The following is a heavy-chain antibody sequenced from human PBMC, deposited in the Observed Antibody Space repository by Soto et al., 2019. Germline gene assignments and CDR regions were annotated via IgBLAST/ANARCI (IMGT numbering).Heavy chain of an antibody. V-gene: IGHV2-26*01. J-gene: IGHJ4*02. D-gene: IGHD5-12*01. CDR3: ARIGLDSGYHGGFDY. CDR1: GFSLSNARMG. Sequence: GSGPTLVNPTETLTLTCTVSGFSLSNARMGVSWIRQPPGKALEWLAHIFSNDEKSYSTSLKSRLTISKDTSKSQVVLTMTNMDPVDTATYYCARIGLDSGYHGGFDYWGQGTLVTVSS. CDR2: IFSNDEK.